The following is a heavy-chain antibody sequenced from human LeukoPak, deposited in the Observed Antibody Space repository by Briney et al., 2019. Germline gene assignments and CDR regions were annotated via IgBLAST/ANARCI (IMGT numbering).Heavy chain of an antibody. Sequence: GGSLRLSCTSSGFTFGDYAMTWVRHAPGKGLEWVGFIRSKAYGGTTEYAASVKGRFTISRDDSKSIAYLQMNSLKIEDTAVYYCTRGAVVVAAPLYWGQGTLVTVSS. CDR1: GFTFGDYA. V-gene: IGHV3-49*04. J-gene: IGHJ4*02. D-gene: IGHD2-15*01. CDR2: IRSKAYGGTT. CDR3: TRGAVVVAAPLY.